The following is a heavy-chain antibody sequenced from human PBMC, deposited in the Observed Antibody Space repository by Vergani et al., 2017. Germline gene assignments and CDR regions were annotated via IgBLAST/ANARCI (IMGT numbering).Heavy chain of an antibody. Sequence: QVQLQESGPGLVKPLETLSLTCTVTGDSMRSSNWWTWVRQSPGKGLEWLGDIFHSGATNYNPSLKSRLSISVDTSTNQFSLKLSSVTAADTAVYYCARVGSTTTVVTPGGNYYYYGMDVWGQGTTVTVSS. CDR3: ARVGSTTTVVTPGGNYYYYGMDV. J-gene: IGHJ6*02. CDR1: GDSMRSSNW. D-gene: IGHD4-23*01. CDR2: IFHSGAT. V-gene: IGHV4-4*03.